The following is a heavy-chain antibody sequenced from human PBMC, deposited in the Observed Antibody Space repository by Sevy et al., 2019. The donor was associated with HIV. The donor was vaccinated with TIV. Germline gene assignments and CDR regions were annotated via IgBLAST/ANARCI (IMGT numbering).Heavy chain of an antibody. Sequence: GSLRLSCAASGFTFSDYYMSWIRQAPGKGLEWVSYISSSGSTIYYADSVKGRFTISRDNAKNSLYLQMNSLRAEDTAVYYCARDQNDFWSGYYTAEYFQHWGQGTLVTVSS. CDR1: GFTFSDYY. CDR3: ARDQNDFWSGYYTAEYFQH. CDR2: ISSSGSTI. D-gene: IGHD3-3*01. J-gene: IGHJ1*01. V-gene: IGHV3-11*01.